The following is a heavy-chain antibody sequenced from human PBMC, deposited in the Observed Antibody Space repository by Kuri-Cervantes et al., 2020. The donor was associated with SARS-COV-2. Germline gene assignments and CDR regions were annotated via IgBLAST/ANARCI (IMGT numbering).Heavy chain of an antibody. CDR1: GGSISSGDYY. J-gene: IGHJ4*02. CDR2: IYYSGST. V-gene: IGHV4-30-4*08. D-gene: IGHD6-6*01. CDR3: ARALAARADY. Sequence: LRLSCTVSGGSISSGDYYWSWIRQPPGKGLEWIGYIYYSGSTYYNPSLKSRVTISVDTSKNQFSLKLSSVIAADTAVYYCARALAARADYWGQGTLVTVSS.